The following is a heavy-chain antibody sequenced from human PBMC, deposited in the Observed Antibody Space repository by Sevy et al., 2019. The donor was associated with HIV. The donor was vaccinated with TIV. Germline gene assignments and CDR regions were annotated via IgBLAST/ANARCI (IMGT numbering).Heavy chain of an antibody. Sequence: GGSLRLSCGASAFTFSKAWMSWVRQAPGKGLEWVGRIKSKTDGGTTDYAATVKGRFTISRDDTKNTLYLQMNSLKTEGTAVYYCTTEADYGDYAFDYWGQGTLVTVSS. CDR2: IKSKTDGGTT. D-gene: IGHD4-17*01. CDR1: AFTFSKAW. CDR3: TTEADYGDYAFDY. V-gene: IGHV3-15*01. J-gene: IGHJ4*02.